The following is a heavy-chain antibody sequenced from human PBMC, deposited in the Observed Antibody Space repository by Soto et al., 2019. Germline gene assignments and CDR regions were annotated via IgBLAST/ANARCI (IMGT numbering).Heavy chain of an antibody. CDR1: GFSLNSYA. CDR2: ISYDGSNK. CDR3: ESDCSSHTCYRQGGMDV. Sequence: QVQLVESGGGVVQPGRSLTLSCAASGFSLNSYAMHWVRQAPGKGLEWVAVISYDGSNKFYGDSVKGRFTISRDNSKNTVYVQMDSLRTEDTAVYYCESDCSSHTCYRQGGMDVWGQGTTVTVS. V-gene: IGHV3-30-3*01. D-gene: IGHD2-2*02. J-gene: IGHJ6*02.